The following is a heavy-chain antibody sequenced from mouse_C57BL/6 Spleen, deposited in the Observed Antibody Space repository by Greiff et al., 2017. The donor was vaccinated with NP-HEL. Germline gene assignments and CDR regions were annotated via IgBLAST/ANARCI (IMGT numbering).Heavy chain of an antibody. J-gene: IGHJ4*01. CDR2: LWSGGST. CDR3: ARKDGSSYLYAMDY. CDR1: GFSLTSYG. D-gene: IGHD1-1*01. Sequence: VQLQQSGPGLVQPSQRLSITCTVSGFSLTSYGVHWVRQSPGKGLEWLGVLWSGGSTDYNAAFISRLSISKDNSKSQVFFKMNSLQADDTSIYYCARKDGSSYLYAMDYWGQGTSVTVSS. V-gene: IGHV2-2*01.